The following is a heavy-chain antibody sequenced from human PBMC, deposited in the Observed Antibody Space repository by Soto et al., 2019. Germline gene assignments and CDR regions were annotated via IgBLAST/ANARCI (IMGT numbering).Heavy chain of an antibody. CDR1: GFTFSSYG. J-gene: IGHJ5*02. D-gene: IGHD6-19*01. CDR3: AKDSAAGIIDSSGWYGGSWFDP. V-gene: IGHV3-30*18. CDR2: ISYDGSNK. Sequence: GGSLRLSCAASGFTFSSYGMHWVRQAPGKGLEWVAVISYDGSNKYYADSVKGRFTISRDNSKNTLYLQMNSLRAEDTAVYYCAKDSAAGIIDSSGWYGGSWFDPWGQGTLVTVSS.